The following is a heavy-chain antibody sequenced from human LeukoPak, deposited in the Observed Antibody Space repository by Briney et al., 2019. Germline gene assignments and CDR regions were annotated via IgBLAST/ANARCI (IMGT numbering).Heavy chain of an antibody. D-gene: IGHD4-11*01. V-gene: IGHV4-4*07. CDR3: ARGVSLVGTTVTSYYYYMDV. CDR2: IYTSGST. CDR1: GGSINSYW. J-gene: IGHJ6*03. Sequence: PAETLSLTCSASGGSINSYWWSWIRQPAGKGLEFIGRIYTSGSTNYNPSLKSLVTISVDKSKNQFSLKLSSVTAADTAVYYCARGVSLVGTTVTSYYYYMDVWGKGTTVTVSS.